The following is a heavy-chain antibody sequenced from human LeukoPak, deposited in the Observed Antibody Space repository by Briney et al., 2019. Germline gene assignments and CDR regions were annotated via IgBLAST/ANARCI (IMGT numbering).Heavy chain of an antibody. V-gene: IGHV4-38-2*02. D-gene: IGHD3-10*01. J-gene: IGHJ4*02. CDR1: GFSITTGYY. CDR3: ARTLWFGAYYFDY. CDR2: IFRIGST. Sequence: PSETLSLTCTVSGFSITTGYYWAWIRQPPGKGLEWIGTIFRIGSTYYNPSLKSRVTISVDTSKNQFSLKLSSVTAADTAVYYCARTLWFGAYYFDYWGQGTLVAVSS.